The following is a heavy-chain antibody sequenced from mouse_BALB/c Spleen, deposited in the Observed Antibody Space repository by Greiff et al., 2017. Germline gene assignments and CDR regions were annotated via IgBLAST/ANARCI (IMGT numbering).Heavy chain of an antibody. CDR1: GFNIKDTY. D-gene: IGHD1-1*01. V-gene: IGHV14-3*02. CDR2: IDPANGNT. Sequence: VQLQQSGAELVKPGASVKLSCTASGFNIKDTYMHWVKQRPEQGLEWIGRIDPANGNTKYDTKFQGKATITADTSSNTAYLQLSSLTSEDTAVYYCARSSSYDAMDYWGQGTSVTVSS. CDR3: ARSSSYDAMDY. J-gene: IGHJ4*01.